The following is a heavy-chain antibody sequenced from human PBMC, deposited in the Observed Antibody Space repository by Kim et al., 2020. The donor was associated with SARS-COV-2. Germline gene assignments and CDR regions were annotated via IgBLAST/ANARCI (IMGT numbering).Heavy chain of an antibody. J-gene: IGHJ6*01. Sequence: SETLSLTCAVYGGSFSGYYWSWIRQPPGKGLEWIWEINHSGSTNYNPSLKSRVTISVDTSKKQLSLKLSSVTAADTAVYYCAREPYSSSWYEDYYYYGM. CDR2: INHSGST. CDR3: AREPYSSSWYEDYYYYGM. D-gene: IGHD6-13*01. CDR1: GGSFSGYY. V-gene: IGHV4-34*01.